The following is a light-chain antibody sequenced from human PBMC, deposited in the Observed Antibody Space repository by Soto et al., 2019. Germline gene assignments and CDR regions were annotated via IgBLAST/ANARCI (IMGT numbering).Light chain of an antibody. J-gene: IGLJ1*01. V-gene: IGLV2-14*03. Sequence: QSALTQPASVSGSPGQSITISCTGNSSEVGGYSYISWYQHNPGRAPKLMIYDVSNRPSGVSDRFSGSKSGNTASLTISRLQAEDEADYYCSSYTTSSTYVFGSGTKVTVL. CDR2: DVS. CDR3: SSYTTSSTYV. CDR1: SSEVGGYSY.